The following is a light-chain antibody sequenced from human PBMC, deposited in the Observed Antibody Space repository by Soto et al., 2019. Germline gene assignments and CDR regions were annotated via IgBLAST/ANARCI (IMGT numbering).Light chain of an antibody. CDR2: DNN. Sequence: QSVLTQPPSVSAAAGQRVTISCSGSTSTIGGNYVCWYQQFPGTAPKLVIYDNNRRPSGIPDRFSGSKSGTSATLAIIGLQTGDEDDYYCETWDTSLSAYVFGTGTKLTVL. V-gene: IGLV1-51*01. CDR1: TSTIGGNY. J-gene: IGLJ1*01. CDR3: ETWDTSLSAYV.